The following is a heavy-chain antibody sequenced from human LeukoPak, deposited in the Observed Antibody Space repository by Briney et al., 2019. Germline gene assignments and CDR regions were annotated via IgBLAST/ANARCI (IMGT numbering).Heavy chain of an antibody. CDR3: ARDAGWGYYDL. Sequence: PGGSLRLSCVASGFTFSISWVTWVRQAPGKGLEWVANIDKHGNGKYYVDSVKDRFAISRDYASNSVFLQMNSLRAEDTSVYFCARDAGWGYYDLWGQGTPVTVSS. CDR2: IDKHGNGK. J-gene: IGHJ4*02. V-gene: IGHV3-7*01. CDR1: GFTFSISW. D-gene: IGHD1-26*01.